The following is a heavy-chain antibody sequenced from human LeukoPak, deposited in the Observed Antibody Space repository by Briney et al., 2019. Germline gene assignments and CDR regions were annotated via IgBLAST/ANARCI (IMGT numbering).Heavy chain of an antibody. J-gene: IGHJ4*02. CDR3: AKDRVIDY. V-gene: IGHV3-30*02. Sequence: GGSLRLSCAASGFTFSSYWMSWVRQAPGKGLEWVAFVRYDGSNKDYADSVKGRFTISRDNSKNTLYLQMNSLRAEDTAVYYCAKDRVIDYWGQGTLVTVSS. CDR1: GFTFSSYW. D-gene: IGHD3-3*01. CDR2: VRYDGSNK.